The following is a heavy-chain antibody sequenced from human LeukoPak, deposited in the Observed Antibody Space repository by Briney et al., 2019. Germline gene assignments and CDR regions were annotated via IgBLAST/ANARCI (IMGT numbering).Heavy chain of an antibody. J-gene: IGHJ4*02. V-gene: IGHV3-23*01. CDR2: IGAGGGSI. Sequence: GGSLRLSCAASGFTFSTYDMSWVRQAPGQGLEYVSFIGAGGGSIEYTDAVKGRFTISRDNSINTLYLQMNSLRVEDTAVYYCAKGGHADSWGQGTLVTVSS. CDR3: AKGGHADS. CDR1: GFTFSTYD.